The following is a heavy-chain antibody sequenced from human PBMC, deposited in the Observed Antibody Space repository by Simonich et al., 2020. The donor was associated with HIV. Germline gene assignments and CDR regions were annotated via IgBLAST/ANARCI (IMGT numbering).Heavy chain of an antibody. CDR2: INHSGTT. Sequence: QVQLQQWGAGLLKPSETLSLTCAGDGRSFSGYYWSWIRKPPGKGLEWIGEINHSGTTHYNPTLKSRVTISVDTSKNQFSLKLSSVTAADTAVYYCARGFYQRLYYFDYWGQGTLVTVSS. CDR1: GRSFSGYY. D-gene: IGHD2-2*01. J-gene: IGHJ4*02. CDR3: ARGFYQRLYYFDY. V-gene: IGHV4-34*01.